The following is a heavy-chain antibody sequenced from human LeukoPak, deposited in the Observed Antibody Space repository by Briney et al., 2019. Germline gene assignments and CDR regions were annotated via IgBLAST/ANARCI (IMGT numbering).Heavy chain of an antibody. CDR1: GFTFSSYG. CDR2: IRYDGSNK. Sequence: GGSLRLSCAASGFTFSSYGMHWVRQAPGKGLDWVAFIRYDGSNKYYADSVKGRFTISRDNSKNTLYLQMNSLRAEDTAVYYCAKDSCSGGSCCEGYFDYWGQGTLVTVSS. D-gene: IGHD2-15*01. V-gene: IGHV3-30*02. J-gene: IGHJ4*02. CDR3: AKDSCSGGSCCEGYFDY.